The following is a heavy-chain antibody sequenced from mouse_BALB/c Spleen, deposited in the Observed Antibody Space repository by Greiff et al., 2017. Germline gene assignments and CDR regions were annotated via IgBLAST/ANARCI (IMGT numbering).Heavy chain of an antibody. CDR2: ISSGGSYT. J-gene: IGHJ3*01. CDR1: GFTFSSYA. CDR3: ARKARATGFAY. V-gene: IGHV5-9-4*01. D-gene: IGHD3-1*01. Sequence: EVMLVESGGGLVKPGGSLKLSCAASGFTFSSYAMSWVRQSPEKRLEWVAEISSGGSYTYYPDTVTGRFTISRDNAKNTLYLEMSSLRSEDTATYYCARKARATGFAYWGQGTLVTVSA.